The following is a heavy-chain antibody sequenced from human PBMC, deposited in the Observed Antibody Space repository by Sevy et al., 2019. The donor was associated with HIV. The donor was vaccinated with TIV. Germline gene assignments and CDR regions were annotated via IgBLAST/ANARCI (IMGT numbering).Heavy chain of an antibody. CDR1: GFNFTSYA. CDR3: AKTGDLGPFDF. V-gene: IGHV3-30*18. J-gene: IGHJ4*02. Sequence: GGSLRLSCAASGFNFTSYAIHWVRQAPGKGLEWLVLATNVGTINFYADSVKGRFTVSRDNSRKRISLQMDRLSTEDTAIYYCAKTGDLGPFDFWGLGTRVTVSS. D-gene: IGHD3-16*01. CDR2: ATNVGTIN.